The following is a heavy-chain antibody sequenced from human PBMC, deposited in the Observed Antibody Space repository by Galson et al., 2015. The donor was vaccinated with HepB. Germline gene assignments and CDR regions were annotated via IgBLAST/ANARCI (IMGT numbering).Heavy chain of an antibody. CDR3: VKDRVVGATRGWFDP. V-gene: IGHV3-64D*06. D-gene: IGHD1-26*01. Sequence: SLRLSCAASGFPFSSCAIHWVRQAPGKGLEYVSGISSNGDITYHADSVKGRFTISRDNSKNTLYLQMSSLRPEDTAVYYCVKDRVVGATRGWFDPWGQGTLVTVSS. J-gene: IGHJ5*02. CDR1: GFPFSSCA. CDR2: ISSNGDIT.